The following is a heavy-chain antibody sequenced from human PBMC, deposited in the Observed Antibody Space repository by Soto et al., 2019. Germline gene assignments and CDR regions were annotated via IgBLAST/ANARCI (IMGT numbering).Heavy chain of an antibody. CDR2: ISGSGGST. CDR3: AKAYYDILTGYSGFFDY. J-gene: IGHJ4*02. CDR1: GLTFSSYA. Sequence: GGSLRLSCAASGLTFSSYAMSWVRQAPGKGLEWVSAISGSGGSTYYADSVKGRFTISRDNSKNTLYLQMNSLRAEDTAVYYCAKAYYDILTGYSGFFDYWGQGTLVTVSS. V-gene: IGHV3-23*01. D-gene: IGHD3-9*01.